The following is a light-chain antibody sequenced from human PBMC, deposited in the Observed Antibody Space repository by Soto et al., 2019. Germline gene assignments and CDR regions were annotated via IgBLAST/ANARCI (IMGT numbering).Light chain of an antibody. Sequence: QSVLTQPASVSGSPGQSITISCAGTSSDVGSYNLVSWYQQHPGEAPKLMIYEGSQRPSGISYRFSGSKSGNTASLTISGLQAEDEADYYCCSYADGSTWVFGGGTKLTVL. CDR3: CSYADGSTWV. CDR1: SSDVGSYNL. J-gene: IGLJ3*02. V-gene: IGLV2-23*01. CDR2: EGS.